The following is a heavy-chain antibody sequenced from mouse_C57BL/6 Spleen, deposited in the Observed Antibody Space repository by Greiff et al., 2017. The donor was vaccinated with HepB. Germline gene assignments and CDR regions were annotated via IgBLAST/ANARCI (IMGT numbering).Heavy chain of an antibody. D-gene: IGHD2-4*01. CDR3: ARHGYYDYDGYYFDY. Sequence: EVHLVESGGDLVKPGGSLKLSCAASGFTFSSYGMSWVRQTPDKRLEWVPTISSGGSYTYYPDSVKGRFTISRDNAKNTRYLQMSSLKSEDTAMYYCARHGYYDYDGYYFDYWGQGTTLTVSS. V-gene: IGHV5-6*01. CDR1: GFTFSSYG. CDR2: ISSGGSYT. J-gene: IGHJ2*01.